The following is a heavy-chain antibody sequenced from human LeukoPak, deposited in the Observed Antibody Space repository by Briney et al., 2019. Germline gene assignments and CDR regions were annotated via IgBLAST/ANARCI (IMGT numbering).Heavy chain of an antibody. CDR3: AKERRAVAYYFDY. J-gene: IGHJ4*02. V-gene: IGHV3-30*18. CDR2: ISYDGSNK. CDR1: GFTFSSYG. D-gene: IGHD6-19*01. Sequence: SGGSLRLSCAASGFTFSSYGMHWVRQAPGKGLEWVAVISYDGSNKYYADSVKGRFTISRDNSKNTLYLQMNSLRAGDTVVYYCAKERRAVAYYFDYWGQGTLVTVSS.